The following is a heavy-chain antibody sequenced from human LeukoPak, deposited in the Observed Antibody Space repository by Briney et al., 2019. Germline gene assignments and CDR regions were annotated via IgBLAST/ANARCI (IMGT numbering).Heavy chain of an antibody. CDR3: ARGADFDTGQRDGYNPAAYYYYGMDV. CDR2: IWYDGSNK. CDR1: GFTFSSYG. Sequence: GGSLRLSCAASGFTFSSYGMHWVRQAPGKGLEWVAVIWYDGSNKYYADSVEGRFTISRDNSKNTLYLQMNSLKAEDTAVYYCARGADFDTGQRDGYNPAAYYYYGMDVWGQGTTVTVSS. V-gene: IGHV3-33*01. D-gene: IGHD5-24*01. J-gene: IGHJ6*02.